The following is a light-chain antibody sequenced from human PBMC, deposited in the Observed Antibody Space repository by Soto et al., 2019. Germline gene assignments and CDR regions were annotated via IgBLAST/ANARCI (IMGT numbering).Light chain of an antibody. CDR1: QSVGSNY. CDR2: GAS. Sequence: IVLTQSPGTLSLSPGERATLSCRASQSVGSNYLAWYQQKPGQAPRLLIYGASSRATGIPDRFSGSGSGTDFTLTISRLEPEDFAVYYCQQYGSSPLTFGGGTKVEIK. V-gene: IGKV3-20*01. CDR3: QQYGSSPLT. J-gene: IGKJ4*01.